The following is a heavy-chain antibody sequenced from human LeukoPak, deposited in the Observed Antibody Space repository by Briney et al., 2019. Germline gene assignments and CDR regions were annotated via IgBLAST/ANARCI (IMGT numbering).Heavy chain of an antibody. CDR3: ARASDYGEIDY. CDR2: IYHSGST. Sequence: SETLSLTCAVSGYSISSGYYWGWIRQPPGKGLEWIGSIYHSGSTYYNPSLECRVTISVDTSKNQFSLKLSSVTAADTAVYYCARASDYGEIDYWGQGTLVTVSS. D-gene: IGHD4-17*01. CDR1: GYSISSGYY. V-gene: IGHV4-38-2*01. J-gene: IGHJ4*02.